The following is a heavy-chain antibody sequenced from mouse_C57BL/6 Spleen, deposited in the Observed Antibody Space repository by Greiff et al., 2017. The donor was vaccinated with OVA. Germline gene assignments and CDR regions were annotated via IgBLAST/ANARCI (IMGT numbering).Heavy chain of an antibody. CDR1: GYSFTDYN. J-gene: IGHJ4*01. CDR3: AREGITTVVGVDYYAMDY. Sequence: VQLQQSGPELVKPGASVKISCKASGYSFTDYNMNWVKQSNGKSLEWIGVINPNYGTTSYNQKFKGKATLTVDQSSSTAYMQLNSLTSEDSAVYYCAREGITTVVGVDYYAMDYWGQGTSVTVSS. CDR2: INPNYGTT. D-gene: IGHD1-1*01. V-gene: IGHV1-39*01.